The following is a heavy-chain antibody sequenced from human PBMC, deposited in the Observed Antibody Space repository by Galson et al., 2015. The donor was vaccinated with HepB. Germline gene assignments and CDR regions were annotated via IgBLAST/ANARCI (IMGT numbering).Heavy chain of an antibody. J-gene: IGHJ5*01. CDR1: GFTFSNYA. Sequence: SLRLSCAASGFTFSNYAMNWVRQAPEKGLEWVSTISGNGGSTYYADSVKGRFTISRDNSKNTLYLQMNSLRAEDTVIYYCAKGYGLFDCWGQGTLVTVSS. V-gene: IGHV3-23*01. D-gene: IGHD4-17*01. CDR3: AKGYGLFDC. CDR2: ISGNGGST.